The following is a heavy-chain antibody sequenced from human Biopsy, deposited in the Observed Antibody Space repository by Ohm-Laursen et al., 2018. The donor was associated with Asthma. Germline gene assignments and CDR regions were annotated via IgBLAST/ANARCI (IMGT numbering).Heavy chain of an antibody. CDR3: ARTYYDFLTGQVNDAFAM. D-gene: IGHD3-9*01. J-gene: IGHJ3*02. CDR2: INAGNGDT. CDR1: GYTFINYA. V-gene: IGHV1-3*01. Sequence: GASVKVSCKASGYTFINYAIHWVRQAPGQRLEWMGWINAGNGDTKYSQKFQGRVTISRDTSASTAYMDLSSLRSEDTAVYYCARTYYDFLTGQVNDAFAMWGQGTMVTVSS.